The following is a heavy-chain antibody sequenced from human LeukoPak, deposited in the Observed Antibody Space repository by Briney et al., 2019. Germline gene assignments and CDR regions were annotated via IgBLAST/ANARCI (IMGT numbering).Heavy chain of an antibody. CDR2: ISSSGSTI. CDR1: GFTFSNYE. CDR3: ARDFYYGSGRFDY. V-gene: IGHV3-48*03. Sequence: GGSLRLSCAASGFTFSNYEMNWVRQAPGKGLEWVSYISSSGSTIYYADSVKGRFTISRDNAKNSLFLQMNSLRAEDTAVYYRARDFYYGSGRFDYWGQGTLATVSS. J-gene: IGHJ4*02. D-gene: IGHD3-10*01.